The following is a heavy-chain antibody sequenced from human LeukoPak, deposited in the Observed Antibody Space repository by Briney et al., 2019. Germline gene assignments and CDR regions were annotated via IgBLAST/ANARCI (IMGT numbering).Heavy chain of an antibody. CDR3: ARASYSYDINGWVPFDY. Sequence: SETLSLTCTVSGNSISSGDNYWSWIRQPAGKGLEWIGRIYTSGSTNYNSSLKSRVTIPGDTSKNQFSLRLSSVTAADTAVYYCARASYSYDINGWVPFDYWGQGTLVTVSS. CDR1: GNSISSGDNY. J-gene: IGHJ4*02. V-gene: IGHV4-61*02. D-gene: IGHD3-22*01. CDR2: IYTSGST.